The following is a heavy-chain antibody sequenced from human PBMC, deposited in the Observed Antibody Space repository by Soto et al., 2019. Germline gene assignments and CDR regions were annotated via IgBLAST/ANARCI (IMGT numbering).Heavy chain of an antibody. CDR1: GFNFSSYS. J-gene: IGHJ4*02. V-gene: IGHV3-23*01. CDR2: ISGSGGST. Sequence: PGGSLSLSCTASGFNFSSYSMSWVRQATGKGLEWVSAISGSGGSTYYADSVKGRFTISRDNSKNTLYLQMNSLRAEDTAVYYCAKDRDYDFWSGYPRSHDYWGQGTLVTVSS. CDR3: AKDRDYDFWSGYPRSHDY. D-gene: IGHD3-3*01.